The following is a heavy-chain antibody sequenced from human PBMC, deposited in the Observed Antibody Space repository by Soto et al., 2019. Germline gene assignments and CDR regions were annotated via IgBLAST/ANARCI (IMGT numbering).Heavy chain of an antibody. D-gene: IGHD1-1*01. V-gene: IGHV1-3*01. J-gene: IGHJ5*02. CDR2: INGGAGDT. CDR1: GYTFTSYA. Sequence: QVQLVQSGAEVRKPGASVKISCKASGYTFTSYAIHWLRQAPGQRLEWMGWINGGAGDTRYSVNFQGRVTFTRDTAATTTFMDLSSLSSDDTAIYYCARSPSRMAAETQLDPWGQGTLVTVSS. CDR3: ARSPSRMAAETQLDP.